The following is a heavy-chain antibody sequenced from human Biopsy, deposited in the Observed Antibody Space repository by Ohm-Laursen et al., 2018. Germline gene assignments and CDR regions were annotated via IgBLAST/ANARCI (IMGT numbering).Heavy chain of an antibody. CDR3: AKDRYNYTPIGGFSMDV. V-gene: IGHV3-11*01. Sequence: GSLRLSCAASGFTFSDYYMSWIRQAPGKGLEWVSYITSGGSTTDYADSVKGRFTISRDNAKSSLFLQMNSLRAEDTAVYYCAKDRYNYTPIGGFSMDVWGQGTTVTVSS. D-gene: IGHD5-18*01. CDR1: GFTFSDYY. J-gene: IGHJ6*02. CDR2: ITSGGSTT.